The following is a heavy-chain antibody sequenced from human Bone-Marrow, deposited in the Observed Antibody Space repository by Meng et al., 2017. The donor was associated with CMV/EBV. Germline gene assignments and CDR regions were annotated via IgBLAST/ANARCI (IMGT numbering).Heavy chain of an antibody. D-gene: IGHD4-17*01. CDR1: GFTFSNYE. Sequence: GESLKISCAASGFTFSNYEMTWVRQAPGKGLEWVSYISTGVTTIYYADSVKGRFTISTDNAKNSLVLQMNSLRADDTAVYYCAKDSYDYGGYWGQGTLVTVS. J-gene: IGHJ4*02. V-gene: IGHV3-48*03. CDR2: ISTGVTTI. CDR3: AKDSYDYGGY.